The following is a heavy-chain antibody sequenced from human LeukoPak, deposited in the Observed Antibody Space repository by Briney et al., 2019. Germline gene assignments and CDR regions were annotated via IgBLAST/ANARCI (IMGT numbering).Heavy chain of an antibody. CDR3: ARAYYYDSSGPGDAFDI. V-gene: IGHV3-21*01. D-gene: IGHD3-22*01. J-gene: IGHJ3*02. CDR1: GFTFSSYS. Sequence: GGSLRLSCAASGFTFSSYSMSWVRQAPGKGLEWVSSISSSSSYIYHADSVKGRFTISRDNAKNSLYLQMNSLRAEDTAVYYCARAYYYDSSGPGDAFDIWGQGTMVTVSS. CDR2: ISSSSSYI.